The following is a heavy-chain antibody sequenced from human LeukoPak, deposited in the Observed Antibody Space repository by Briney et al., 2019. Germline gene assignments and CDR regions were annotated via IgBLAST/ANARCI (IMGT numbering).Heavy chain of an antibody. Sequence: PGGSLRLSCAASGFTFSTYAMSWVRQAPGKGLEWVSAISGSGGSTYYADPVKGRFTISRDNSKNTLYLQMNSLRAEDTAVYYCAKNLDYGDYGTSWDFDYWGQGTLVAVSS. V-gene: IGHV3-23*01. CDR2: ISGSGGST. D-gene: IGHD4-17*01. CDR1: GFTFSTYA. J-gene: IGHJ4*02. CDR3: AKNLDYGDYGTSWDFDY.